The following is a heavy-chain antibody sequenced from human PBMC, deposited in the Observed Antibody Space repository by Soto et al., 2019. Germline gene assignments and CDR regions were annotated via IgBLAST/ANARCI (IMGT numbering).Heavy chain of an antibody. Sequence: QVQLQESGPGLVKPSETLSLTCTVSGGSISSYYWSWIRQPPGKGLEWIGYIYYSGSTNYNTSLKSRVTISVDTSKNQFSLKLSSVTAADKAVYYCARRKPKVTPGDWYFDLWGRGTLVTVSS. CDR3: ARRKPKVTPGDWYFDL. CDR2: IYYSGST. V-gene: IGHV4-59*08. J-gene: IGHJ2*01. CDR1: GGSISSYY. D-gene: IGHD4-17*01.